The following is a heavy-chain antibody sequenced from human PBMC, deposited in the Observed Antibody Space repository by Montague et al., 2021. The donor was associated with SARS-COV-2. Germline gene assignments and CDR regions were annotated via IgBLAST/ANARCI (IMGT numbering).Heavy chain of an antibody. CDR2: INHSGST. CDR1: GGSFSGYY. CDR3: ARMRAVLLWFGESTYFDY. V-gene: IGHV4-34*01. J-gene: IGHJ4*02. Sequence: SETLSLTCAVYGGSFSGYYWSWIRQPPGKGLEWIGEINHSGSTNXNPSLKSRVTISVDTSKNQFSLKLSSVTAADTAVYYCARMRAVLLWFGESTYFDYWGQGTPVTVSS. D-gene: IGHD3-10*01.